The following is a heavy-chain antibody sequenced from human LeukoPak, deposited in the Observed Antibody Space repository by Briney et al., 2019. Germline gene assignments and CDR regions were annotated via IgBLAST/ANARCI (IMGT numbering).Heavy chain of an antibody. J-gene: IGHJ6*03. Sequence: GRSLRLSCAASGFTFSSYGMHWVRQAPGKGLERVAVIWYDGSNKYYADSVKGRFTISRDNSKNTLYLQMNSLRAEDTAVYYCARDPGSSLYYYYYMDVWGKGTTVTVSS. CDR1: GFTFSSYG. D-gene: IGHD6-6*01. CDR3: ARDPGSSLYYYYYMDV. V-gene: IGHV3-33*01. CDR2: IWYDGSNK.